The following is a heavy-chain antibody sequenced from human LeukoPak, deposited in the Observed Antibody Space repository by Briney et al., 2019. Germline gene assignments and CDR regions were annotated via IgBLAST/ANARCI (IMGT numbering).Heavy chain of an antibody. Sequence: GGSLRLSCAASGFTFSSHSMNWVRQGPGKGLECVSSISSSSIYIYYADSMKGRFTISRDNAKNSLYLQINSLRAEDTAAYYCARDGAAAGTFDYWGQGTLVTVSS. CDR1: GFTFSSHS. D-gene: IGHD6-13*01. CDR2: ISSSSIYI. J-gene: IGHJ4*02. CDR3: ARDGAAAGTFDY. V-gene: IGHV3-21*01.